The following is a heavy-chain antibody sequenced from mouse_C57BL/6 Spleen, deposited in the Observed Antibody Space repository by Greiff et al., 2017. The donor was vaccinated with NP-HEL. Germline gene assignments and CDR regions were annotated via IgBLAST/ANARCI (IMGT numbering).Heavy chain of an antibody. Sequence: QVQLKESGPELVKPGASVKISCKASGYSFTSYYIHWVKQRPGQGLEWIGWIYPGSGNTKYNEKFKGKATLTADTSSSTAYMQLSSLTSEDSAVYYCARYPPPYGNYGVWYFDVWGTGTTVTVSS. V-gene: IGHV1-66*01. CDR3: ARYPPPYGNYGVWYFDV. D-gene: IGHD2-1*01. J-gene: IGHJ1*03. CDR2: IYPGSGNT. CDR1: GYSFTSYY.